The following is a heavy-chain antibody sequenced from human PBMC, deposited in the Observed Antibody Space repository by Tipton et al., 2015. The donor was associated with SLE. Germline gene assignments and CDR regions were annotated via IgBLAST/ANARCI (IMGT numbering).Heavy chain of an antibody. D-gene: IGHD3-22*01. CDR3: ARLSTDYADRSGYGYFDH. Sequence: TLSLTCNVSGVSISSSYWSWIRQPAGKGLEWIGRIYTSGATDDNPSLKSRVTMSVDMSKNQIFLKMTSVTAADSAVYYCARLSTDYADRSGYGYFDHWGQGTLVTASS. J-gene: IGHJ4*02. CDR1: GVSISSSY. CDR2: IYTSGAT. V-gene: IGHV4-4*07.